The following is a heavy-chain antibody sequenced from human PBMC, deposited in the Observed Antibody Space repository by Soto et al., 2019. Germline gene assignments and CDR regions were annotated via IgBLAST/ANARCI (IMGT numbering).Heavy chain of an antibody. J-gene: IGHJ6*02. CDR2: IIPIFGTA. Sequence: GASVKVSCKASGGTFSSYAISWVRQAPGQGLEWMGGIIPIFGTANYAQKFQGRVTITADESTSTAYMELSSLRSEDTAVYYCARDLAGGRIAVAGSYDGMDVWGQGTTVTVSS. V-gene: IGHV1-69*13. CDR3: ARDLAGGRIAVAGSYDGMDV. CDR1: GGTFSSYA. D-gene: IGHD6-19*01.